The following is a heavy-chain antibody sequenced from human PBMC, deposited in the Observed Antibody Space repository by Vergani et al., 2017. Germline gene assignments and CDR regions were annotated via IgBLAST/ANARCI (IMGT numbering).Heavy chain of an antibody. CDR3: ARSYPYCSSASCYRGYFDY. CDR2: IYYSGST. V-gene: IGHV4-59*01. Sequence: QVQLQESGPGLVKPSETLSLTCTVSGGSISSYYWSWIRQPPGKGMEWIGYIYYSGSTNYNPSLKSRVTISVDTSKNQFSLKLSAVTAADMAVYYCARSYPYCSSASCYRGYFDYWGQGTLVTGSS. D-gene: IGHD2-2*02. CDR1: GGSISSYY. J-gene: IGHJ4*02.